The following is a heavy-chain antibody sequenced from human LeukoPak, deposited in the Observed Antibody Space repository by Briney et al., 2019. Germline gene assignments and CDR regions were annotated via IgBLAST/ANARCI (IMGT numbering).Heavy chain of an antibody. D-gene: IGHD5-24*01. J-gene: IGHJ3*02. Sequence: ASVKVSCKASGYTFSNYYIHWVRQAPGQGLEWMGIIGGSTNYAQKFQGRVTMTRDTSTSTVYMELSSLRSEDTAVYYCARVRDGYNDAYDIWGQGTMVTVHS. CDR1: GYTFSNYY. V-gene: IGHV1-46*01. CDR3: ARVRDGYNDAYDI. CDR2: IGGST.